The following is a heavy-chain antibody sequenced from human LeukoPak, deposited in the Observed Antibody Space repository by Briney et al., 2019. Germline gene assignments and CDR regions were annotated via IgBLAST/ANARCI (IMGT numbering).Heavy chain of an antibody. D-gene: IGHD5-18*01. V-gene: IGHV1-18*01. CDR1: GYTFTSYG. Sequence: ASVKVSCKASGYTFTSYGISWVRQAPGQGLEWMGWISACNGNTNYAQKLQGRVTMTTDTSTSTAYMELRSLRSDDTAVYYCASWIQLWLLDYWGQGTLVTVSS. CDR3: ASWIQLWLLDY. J-gene: IGHJ4*02. CDR2: ISACNGNT.